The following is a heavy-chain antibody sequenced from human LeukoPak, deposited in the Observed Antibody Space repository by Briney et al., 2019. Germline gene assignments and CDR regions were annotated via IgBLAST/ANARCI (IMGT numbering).Heavy chain of an antibody. J-gene: IGHJ4*02. CDR2: ISGSGGST. D-gene: IGHD2-2*01. CDR1: GFTFSSYA. CDR3: ASQRIVVPAANIY. Sequence: PGGSLRLSCAASGFTFSSYAMSWVRQAPGKGLEWVSAISGSGGSTYYADSVKGRFTISRDNSKNTLYLQMNSLRAEDTAVYYCASQRIVVPAANIYWGQGTLVTVSS. V-gene: IGHV3-23*01.